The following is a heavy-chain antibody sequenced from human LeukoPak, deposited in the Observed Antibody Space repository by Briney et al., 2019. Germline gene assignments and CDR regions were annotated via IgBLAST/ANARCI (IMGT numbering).Heavy chain of an antibody. CDR3: AKDADTATIIDWYFDL. Sequence: PGGSLRLSCTASGFTLSSFGMHWVRQAPGKGLEWVAVISDDGSNTYYADSVKGRFTISRDNSKNTLYLQLNSLRTEDTAVYYCAKDADTATIIDWYFDLWGRGTLVTVSS. V-gene: IGHV3-30*18. D-gene: IGHD5-18*01. J-gene: IGHJ2*01. CDR1: GFTLSSFG. CDR2: ISDDGSNT.